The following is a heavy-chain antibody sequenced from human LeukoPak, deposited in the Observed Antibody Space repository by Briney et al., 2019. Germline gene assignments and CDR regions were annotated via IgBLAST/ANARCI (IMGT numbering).Heavy chain of an antibody. J-gene: IGHJ3*02. CDR3: AKDASSSGAFDI. D-gene: IGHD6-6*01. CDR2: ISWNSGSI. V-gene: IGHV3-9*03. CDR1: GFTFDDYA. Sequence: PGGSLRLSCAASGFTFDDYAMHWVRQAPGMGLEWVSGISWNSGSIGYADSVKGRFTISRDNAKNSLYLQMNSLRAEDMALYYCAKDASSSGAFDIWGQGTMVTVSS.